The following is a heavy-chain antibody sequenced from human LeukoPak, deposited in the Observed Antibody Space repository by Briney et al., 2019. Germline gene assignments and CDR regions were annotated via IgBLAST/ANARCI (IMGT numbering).Heavy chain of an antibody. J-gene: IGHJ4*02. CDR2: FDPEDGET. CDR1: GYTLTELS. V-gene: IGHV1-24*01. CDR3: ATVVDHKWEVLGFDY. Sequence: ASVKVSCKVSGYTLTELSMHWVRQAPGKGLEWMGGFDPEDGETIYAQKFQGRVTMTEDTSTDTAYMELSSLRSEDTAVYYCATVVDHKWEVLGFDYWGQGTLVTVSS. D-gene: IGHD1-26*01.